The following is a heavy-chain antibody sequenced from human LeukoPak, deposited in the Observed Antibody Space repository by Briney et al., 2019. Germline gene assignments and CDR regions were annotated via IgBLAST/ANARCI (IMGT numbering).Heavy chain of an antibody. CDR2: IRGSGGST. CDR3: AKRHDFWSGYYFVADPDV. CDR1: GFTFSSYA. D-gene: IGHD3-3*01. Sequence: PGGSLTLSCAASGFTFSSYAMSWLPQAPGKGLVWVSAIRGSGGSTNYADSVKSRFTISRDNSKNTLYLQMNSLRAEDTAVHYCAKRHDFWSGYYFVADPDVWGQGTTVTVAS. V-gene: IGHV3-23*01. J-gene: IGHJ6*02.